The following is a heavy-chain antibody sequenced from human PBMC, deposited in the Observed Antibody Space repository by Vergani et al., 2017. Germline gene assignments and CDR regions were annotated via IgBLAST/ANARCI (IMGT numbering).Heavy chain of an antibody. CDR2: INHSGST. V-gene: IGHV4-34*01. CDR1: GGSLSGYY. J-gene: IGHJ4*02. D-gene: IGHD5-12*01. CDR3: TRQPQEGASGPPSVPT. Sequence: QVQLQQWGPGLLKPSETLSLTCAVYGGSLSGYYWSWIRQPPGKGLEWIGEINHSGSTNYNPSLKSRVTISVDTSKTDFSLKVTSVTAADTAVYYCTRQPQEGASGPPSVPTWGQGISVIVSS.